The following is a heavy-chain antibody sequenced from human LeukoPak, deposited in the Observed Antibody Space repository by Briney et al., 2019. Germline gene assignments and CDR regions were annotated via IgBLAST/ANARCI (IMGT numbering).Heavy chain of an antibody. J-gene: IGHJ4*02. D-gene: IGHD3-22*01. CDR2: IKQDGSEK. Sequence: PGGSLRLSCAASGFTFSSYWMSWVRQAPGKGLEWVANIKQDGSEKYYVDSVKGRFTISRDNAKNSLYLQMNSLRAEDTAVYYCVRAYYYDSSGYPVFDYWGQGTLVTVSS. CDR3: VRAYYYDSSGYPVFDY. CDR1: GFTFSSYW. V-gene: IGHV3-7*01.